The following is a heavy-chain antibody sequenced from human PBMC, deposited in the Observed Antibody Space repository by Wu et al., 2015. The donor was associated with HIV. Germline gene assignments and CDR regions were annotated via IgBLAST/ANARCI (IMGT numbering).Heavy chain of an antibody. CDR2: IIPIFGTA. J-gene: IGHJ4*02. Sequence: QVQLVQSGAEVKKPGSSVKVSCKASGGTFRSYAISWVRQAPGQGLEWMGGIIPIFGTANYAQKFQGRVTITADESTSTAHMELSSLRSEDTAVYYCARTDGLVDGGNSGYDYWGQGTLVTVSS. V-gene: IGHV1-69*12. CDR3: ARTDGLVDGGNSGYDY. CDR1: GGTFRSYA. D-gene: IGHD4-23*01.